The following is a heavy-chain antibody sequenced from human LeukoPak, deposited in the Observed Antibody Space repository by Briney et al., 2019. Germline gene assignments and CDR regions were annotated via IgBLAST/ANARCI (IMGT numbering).Heavy chain of an antibody. D-gene: IGHD2-15*01. V-gene: IGHV1-69*06. Sequence: GSSVEVFCKASGGTFSSYAISWVRQASGQGLEWMRGIIPIFGTANYAQKFQGRVTITADKSTSTAYMELSSLRSEDTAVYYCAREGYCSGGSCYSRWFDPWGQGTLVTVSS. CDR1: GGTFSSYA. CDR2: IIPIFGTA. J-gene: IGHJ5*02. CDR3: AREGYCSGGSCYSRWFDP.